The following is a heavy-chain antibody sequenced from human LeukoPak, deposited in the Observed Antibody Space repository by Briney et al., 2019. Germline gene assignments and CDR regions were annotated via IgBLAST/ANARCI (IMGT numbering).Heavy chain of an antibody. CDR3: ARDTAGTYGDYAVDY. J-gene: IGHJ4*02. CDR2: INPNSGGT. V-gene: IGHV1-2*02. CDR1: GGTFSSYA. D-gene: IGHD4-17*01. Sequence: ASVKVSCKASGGTFSSYAISWVRQAPGQGLEWMGWINPNSGGTNYAQKFQGRVTMTRDTSISTAYMELSRLRSDDTAVYYCARDTAGTYGDYAVDYWGQGTLVTVSS.